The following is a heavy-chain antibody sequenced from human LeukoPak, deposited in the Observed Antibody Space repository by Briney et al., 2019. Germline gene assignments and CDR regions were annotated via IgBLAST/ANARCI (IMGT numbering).Heavy chain of an antibody. V-gene: IGHV3-48*03. CDR1: GFTFSSYE. Sequence: AGGSLRLSCAASGFTFSSYEMNWVRQAPGKGLEWVSYISSSGSTIYYADSVKGRFTISRDNAKNSLHLQMNSLRAEDTAVYYCARDRGYSSGWFDYWGQGTLVTVSS. D-gene: IGHD6-19*01. J-gene: IGHJ4*02. CDR3: ARDRGYSSGWFDY. CDR2: ISSSGSTI.